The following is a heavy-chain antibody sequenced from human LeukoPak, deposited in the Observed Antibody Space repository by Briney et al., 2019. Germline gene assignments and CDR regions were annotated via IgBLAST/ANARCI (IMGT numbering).Heavy chain of an antibody. CDR1: GFTFSDYY. D-gene: IGHD5-18*01. V-gene: IGHV3-11*04. CDR3: ARDLSGVTGYTYGRGIDY. CDR2: ISSSGSTI. Sequence: GGSLRLSCAASGFTFSDYYMSWIRQAPGKGLEWVSYISSSGSTIYYADSVKGRFTISRDNAKNSLYLQMNSLRAEDTAVYYCARDLSGVTGYTYGRGIDYWGQGTLVTVSS. J-gene: IGHJ4*02.